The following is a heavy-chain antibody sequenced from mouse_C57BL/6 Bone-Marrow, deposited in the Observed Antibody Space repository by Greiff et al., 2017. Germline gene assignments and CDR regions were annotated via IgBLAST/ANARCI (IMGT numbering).Heavy chain of an antibody. D-gene: IGHD2-1*01. J-gene: IGHJ4*01. CDR1: GFTFSSYA. CDR2: ISDGGSYT. Sequence: DVMLVESGGGLVKPGGSLKLSCAASGFTFSSYAMSWVRQTPEKRLEWVATISDGGSYTYYPDNVKGRLTISRDNAKNNLYLQMSHLKSEDTAMYYCARFYYGNYVGLDYAMDYWGQGTSVTVSS. CDR3: ARFYYGNYVGLDYAMDY. V-gene: IGHV5-4*03.